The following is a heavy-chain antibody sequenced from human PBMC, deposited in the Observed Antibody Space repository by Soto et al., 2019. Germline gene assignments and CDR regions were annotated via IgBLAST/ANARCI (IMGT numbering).Heavy chain of an antibody. CDR3: AHQGAITMVRGVIVAFDI. CDR2: IYWDDDK. V-gene: IGHV2-5*02. CDR1: GFSLSTSGVG. J-gene: IGHJ3*02. D-gene: IGHD3-10*01. Sequence: QITLKESGPTLVKPTQTLTLTCTFSGFSLSTSGVGMGWIRQPPGKALEWLALIYWDDDKRYSPSLKSRLTITKDTSKNQVVLTMTNMDPVDTATYYCAHQGAITMVRGVIVAFDIWGQGTMVTVSS.